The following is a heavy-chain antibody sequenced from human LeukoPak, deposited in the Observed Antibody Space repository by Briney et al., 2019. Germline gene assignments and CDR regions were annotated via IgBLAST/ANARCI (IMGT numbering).Heavy chain of an antibody. CDR2: IYYSGST. CDR3: ARQSPEYDILTGYYGHFDY. Sequence: SETLSLTCTVSGGSISSYYWSWTRQPPGKGLEWIGYIYYSGSTNYNPSLKSRVTISVDTSKNQFSLKLSSVTAADTAVYHCARQSPEYDILTGYYGHFDYWGQGTLVTVSS. J-gene: IGHJ4*02. V-gene: IGHV4-59*08. CDR1: GGSISSYY. D-gene: IGHD3-9*01.